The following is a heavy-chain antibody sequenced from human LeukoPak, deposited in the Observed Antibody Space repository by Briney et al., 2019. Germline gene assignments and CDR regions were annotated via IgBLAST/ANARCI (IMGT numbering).Heavy chain of an antibody. D-gene: IGHD5-18*01. CDR2: IYYNGDT. V-gene: IGHV4-61*01. Sequence: SETLSLTCTVSGGSVSNSLYYWSWIRQPPGKGLEWIGYIYYNGDTNYNPSLKSRVIISIDTSSNQFSLRLNSMTAVDTAVYYCARVLRAASWRSYDYWGQGSLVTVSS. CDR3: ARVLRAASWRSYDY. J-gene: IGHJ4*02. CDR1: GGSVSNSLYY.